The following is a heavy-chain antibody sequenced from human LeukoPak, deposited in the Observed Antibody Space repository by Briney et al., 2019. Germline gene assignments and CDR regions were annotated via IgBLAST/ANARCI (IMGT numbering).Heavy chain of an antibody. CDR1: GFTFSNYW. Sequence: GGSLRLSCAASGFTFSNYWVHWVRQAPGMGLVWVSRINPDGTTTSYADSVKGRFTISRDNSKNTLYLQMNSLRAEDTAVYYCAKVPHLVVNPSYFDYWGQGTLVTVSS. D-gene: IGHD3-22*01. CDR2: INPDGTTT. J-gene: IGHJ4*02. V-gene: IGHV3-74*01. CDR3: AKVPHLVVNPSYFDY.